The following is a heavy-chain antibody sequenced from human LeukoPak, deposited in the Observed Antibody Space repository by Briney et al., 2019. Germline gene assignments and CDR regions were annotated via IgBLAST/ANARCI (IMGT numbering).Heavy chain of an antibody. D-gene: IGHD2-21*01. CDR2: IYLSGNT. J-gene: IGHJ3*02. V-gene: IGHV4-38-2*02. CDR3: ARHQGVVHAFDI. CDR1: GYSISYDYY. Sequence: SETLSLTCTVSGYSISYDYYWGWIRQPPGKGLEWIGSIYLSGNTYYNPSLKSRVTISVDTSKNQFSLKLSSVTAADTAVYYCARHQGVVHAFDIWGQGTMVTVSS.